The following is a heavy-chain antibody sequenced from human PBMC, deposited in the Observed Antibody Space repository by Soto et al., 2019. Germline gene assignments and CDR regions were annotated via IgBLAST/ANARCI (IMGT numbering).Heavy chain of an antibody. J-gene: IGHJ3*02. Sequence: PGGSLRLSCAASGFTFSSYAMSWVRQAPGKGLEWVSGISGSGSSTYYADSVKGRFTISRDNSKNTLYLQVNSLRADDTAVYYCARRNWNYGAFDIWGQGTMLTVSS. D-gene: IGHD1-7*01. CDR2: ISGSGSST. CDR1: GFTFSSYA. CDR3: ARRNWNYGAFDI. V-gene: IGHV3-23*01.